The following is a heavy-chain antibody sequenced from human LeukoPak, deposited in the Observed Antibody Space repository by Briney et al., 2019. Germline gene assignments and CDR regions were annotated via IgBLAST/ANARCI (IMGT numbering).Heavy chain of an antibody. CDR2: TRNKANSYTT. CDR1: GFTFSDHY. V-gene: IGHV3-72*01. J-gene: IGHJ6*04. CDR3: ARSGIAVAGPPYYYYYGMDV. Sequence: PGGSLRLSCAASGFTFSDHYMDWVRQAPGKGLEWVGRTRNKANSYTTEYVASVKGRFTISRDDSKNSLYLQMNSLKTEDTAVYYCARSGIAVAGPPYYYYYGMDVWGKGTTVTVSS. D-gene: IGHD6-19*01.